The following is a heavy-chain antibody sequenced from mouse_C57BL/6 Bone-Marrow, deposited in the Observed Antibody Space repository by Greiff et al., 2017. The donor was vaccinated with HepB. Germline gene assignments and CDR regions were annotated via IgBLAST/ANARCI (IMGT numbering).Heavy chain of an antibody. V-gene: IGHV14-4*01. Sequence: EVQLQQSGAELVRPGASVKLSCTASGFNIKDDYMHWVKQRPEQGLEWIGWIDPENGDTEYASKFQGKATITADTSSNTAYLQLSSLTSEDTAVYYCTTDYDGWFAYWGQGTLVTVSA. CDR2: IDPENGDT. CDR1: GFNIKDDY. CDR3: TTDYDGWFAY. J-gene: IGHJ3*01. D-gene: IGHD2-4*01.